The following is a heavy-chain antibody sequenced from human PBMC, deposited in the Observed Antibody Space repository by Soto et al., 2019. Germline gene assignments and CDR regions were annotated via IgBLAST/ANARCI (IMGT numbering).Heavy chain of an antibody. V-gene: IGHV1-8*01. CDR2: MNPNSGNT. Sequence: GVSLKGSCKASGYTFTSYDVNWLRQATGQGLEWMGWMNPNSGNTGYAQKFQGRVTMTRNTSISTAYMELSSLRSEDTAVYYCARVKSRDNLEWLLSGRVYYGMDVWGQGTTVTVSS. CDR3: ARVKSRDNLEWLLSGRVYYGMDV. D-gene: IGHD3-3*01. J-gene: IGHJ6*02. CDR1: GYTFTSYD.